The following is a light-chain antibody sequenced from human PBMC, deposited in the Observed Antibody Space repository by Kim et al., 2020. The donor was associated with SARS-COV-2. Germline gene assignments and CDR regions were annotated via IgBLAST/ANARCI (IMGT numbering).Light chain of an antibody. Sequence: SPGERATLSCRASQSVRNGYLAWYQQKPGQAPRLLIYDASSRATGIPDRFSGSGSVTDFTLTISRLEPEDFAVYYCQQYTGSPITFGQGTRLEIK. CDR3: QQYTGSPIT. J-gene: IGKJ5*01. CDR2: DAS. CDR1: QSVRNGY. V-gene: IGKV3-20*01.